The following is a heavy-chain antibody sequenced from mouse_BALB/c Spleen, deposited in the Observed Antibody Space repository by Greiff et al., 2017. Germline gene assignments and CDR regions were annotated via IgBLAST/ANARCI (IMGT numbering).Heavy chain of an antibody. CDR3: ARKDYYGSSILDY. Sequence: DVKLQESGPGLVKPSQSLSLTCTVTGYSITSDYAWNWIRQFPGNKLEWMGYISYSGSTSYNPSLKSRISITRDTSKNQFFLQLNSVTTEDTATYYCARKDYYGSSILDYWGQGTTLTVSS. CDR2: ISYSGST. CDR1: GYSITSDYA. D-gene: IGHD1-1*01. J-gene: IGHJ2*01. V-gene: IGHV3-2*02.